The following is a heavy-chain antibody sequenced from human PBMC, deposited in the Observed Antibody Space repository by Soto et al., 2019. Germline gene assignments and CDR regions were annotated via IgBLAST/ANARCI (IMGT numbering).Heavy chain of an antibody. CDR3: ARGLSHPWSRQPLGY. V-gene: IGHV1-3*01. D-gene: IGHD1-1*01. Sequence: GASAKVSCKASGYTFTSYAMHWVRQAPGQRLEWMGWINAGNGNTKYSQKFQGRVTITRDTSASTAYMELSSLRSEDTAVYYCARGLSHPWSRQPLGYWGQGTLVTVSS. CDR2: INAGNGNT. CDR1: GYTFTSYA. J-gene: IGHJ4*02.